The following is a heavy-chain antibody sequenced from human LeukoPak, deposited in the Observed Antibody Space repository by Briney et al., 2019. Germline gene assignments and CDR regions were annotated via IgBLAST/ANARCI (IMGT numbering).Heavy chain of an antibody. Sequence: ASVKVSCKASGGTFSSYAISWVRQAPGQGLEWMGGIIPIFGTANYAQKFQGRVTITTDESTSTAYMELSSLRSEDTAVYYCARATYCSSTSCYLGYYYYYMDVWGKGTTVTVSS. J-gene: IGHJ6*03. CDR2: IIPIFGTA. D-gene: IGHD2-2*01. CDR1: GGTFSSYA. V-gene: IGHV1-69*05. CDR3: ARATYCSSTSCYLGYYYYYMDV.